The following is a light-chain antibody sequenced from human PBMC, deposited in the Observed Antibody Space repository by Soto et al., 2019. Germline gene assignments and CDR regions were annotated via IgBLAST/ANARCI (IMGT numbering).Light chain of an antibody. J-gene: IGKJ2*01. CDR1: QSVSGSY. CDR3: QQYGSSPRDT. CDR2: GAS. V-gene: IGKV3-20*01. Sequence: EIVLTQSPGTLSLSPGEGATLSCRASQSVSGSYLAWYQQKPGQAPRLLIYGASSRATGIPDRFSGSGSGTDFTLTISRLEPEDFAVYYCQQYGSSPRDTFGQGTKLEIK.